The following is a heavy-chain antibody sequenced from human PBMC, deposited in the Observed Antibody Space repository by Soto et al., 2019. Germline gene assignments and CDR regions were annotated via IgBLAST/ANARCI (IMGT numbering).Heavy chain of an antibody. V-gene: IGHV1-8*01. J-gene: IGHJ4*02. Sequence: QVQLVQSGAEVKKPGASVKVSCKASGYTFTSYDINWVRQATGQGLEWMGWMNPNSGNIGYAQKCQGRVTMTRNTSISTVYMELSSLRSEDTAVYYCARGSEWRKAADYWGQGTLVTVSS. D-gene: IGHD3-3*01. CDR1: GYTFTSYD. CDR3: ARGSEWRKAADY. CDR2: MNPNSGNI.